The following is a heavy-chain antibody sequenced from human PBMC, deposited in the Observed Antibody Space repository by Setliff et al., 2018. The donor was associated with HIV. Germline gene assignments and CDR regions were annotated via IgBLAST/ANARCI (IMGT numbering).Heavy chain of an antibody. V-gene: IGHV4-34*01. CDR3: ARGRIPIWFFHY. CDR2: INHSGST. CDR1: GGSLSGYY. Sequence: PSETLSLTCAVYGGSLSGYYWTWIRQPPGKGLEWIGEINHSGSTNYNPSLKSRVTISIDTSKNQFSLKLSSVTAADTAMYYCARGRIPIWFFHYWAQGTLVTVSS. J-gene: IGHJ4*02. D-gene: IGHD3-9*01.